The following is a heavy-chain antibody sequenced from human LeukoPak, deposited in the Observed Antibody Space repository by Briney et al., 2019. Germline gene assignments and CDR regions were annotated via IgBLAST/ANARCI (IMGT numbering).Heavy chain of an antibody. CDR3: ARGLDYGDFNNWFDP. V-gene: IGHV3-48*03. D-gene: IGHD4-17*01. J-gene: IGHJ5*02. CDR2: ISSSGSTI. Sequence: GGSLRLSCAASGFTFSSYAMSWVRQAPGKGLEWVSYISSSGSTIYYADSVKGRFTISRDNAKKSLYLQMNSLRAEDTAVYYCARGLDYGDFNNWFDPWGQGTLVTVSS. CDR1: GFTFSSYA.